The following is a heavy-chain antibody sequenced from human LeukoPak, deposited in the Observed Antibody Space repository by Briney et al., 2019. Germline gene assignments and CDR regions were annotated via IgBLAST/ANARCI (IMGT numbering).Heavy chain of an antibody. CDR3: ARVGSYYYGSGSLKIQEGHFDY. CDR2: IFYSGTT. CDR1: NGSISGYY. Sequence: PSETLSLTCTVSNGSISGYYWGWIRQPPGRGLEWIGYIFYSGTTNYNPSLKSRVTISVDTSKNQFSLKLSSVTAADTAVYYCARVGSYYYGSGSLKIQEGHFDYWGQGTLVTVSS. V-gene: IGHV4-59*12. D-gene: IGHD3-10*01. J-gene: IGHJ4*02.